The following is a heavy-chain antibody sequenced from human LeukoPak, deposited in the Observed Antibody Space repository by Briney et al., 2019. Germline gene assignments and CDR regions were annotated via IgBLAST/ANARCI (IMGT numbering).Heavy chain of an antibody. CDR1: GFTFSSYG. Sequence: PGGSLRLSCAASGFTFSSYGMHWVRQAPGKGLEWVAFIRYDGSNKYYADSVKGRFTISRDNSKNTLYLQMNSLRAEDTAVYYCAKDLVRYCSGGSCFSLYYYYGTDVWGQGTTVTVSS. D-gene: IGHD2-15*01. CDR3: AKDLVRYCSGGSCFSLYYYYGTDV. J-gene: IGHJ6*02. V-gene: IGHV3-30*02. CDR2: IRYDGSNK.